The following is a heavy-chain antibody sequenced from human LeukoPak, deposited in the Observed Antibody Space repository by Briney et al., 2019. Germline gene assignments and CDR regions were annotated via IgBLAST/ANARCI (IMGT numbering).Heavy chain of an antibody. D-gene: IGHD3-16*01. CDR3: ARASGGGQTSFDI. CDR2: INPNSGDT. Sequence: GASVKVSCKASGYTFTGHYIHWVRQAPGLGLEWMGWINPNSGDTKNAQNFQGRVTMTRDTSISTVYMELSSLRSDDTAVFYCARASGGGQTSFDIWGQGTVVTVSS. V-gene: IGHV1-2*02. CDR1: GYTFTGHY. J-gene: IGHJ3*02.